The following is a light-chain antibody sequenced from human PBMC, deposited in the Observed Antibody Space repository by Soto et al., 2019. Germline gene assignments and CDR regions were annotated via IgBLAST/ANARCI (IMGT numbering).Light chain of an antibody. CDR2: KTS. CDR3: QQYILYPVT. Sequence: DIQMTQSPSTLSASVGDRVTITCRASQIIDNNLAWYQQKPGKAPKLLIYKTSSLQSGGPSRFSGSGSGTDFTLTISSLQPDDFATYSCQQYILYPVTFGQGTQVEIK. CDR1: QIIDNN. V-gene: IGKV1-5*03. J-gene: IGKJ1*01.